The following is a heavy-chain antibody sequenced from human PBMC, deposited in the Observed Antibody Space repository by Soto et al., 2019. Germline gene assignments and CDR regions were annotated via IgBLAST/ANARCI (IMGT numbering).Heavy chain of an antibody. V-gene: IGHV4-39*01. J-gene: IGHJ3*02. CDR1: GGSISSSSYY. D-gene: IGHD7-27*01. Sequence: PSETLSLTCTVSGGSISSSSYYWGWIRQPPGKGLEWIGSIYYSGSTYYKPSLKSRVTISVDTSKNQFSLKLSSVTAADTAVYYCARLSLGTSDAFDIWGQGTMVTVSS. CDR2: IYYSGST. CDR3: ARLSLGTSDAFDI.